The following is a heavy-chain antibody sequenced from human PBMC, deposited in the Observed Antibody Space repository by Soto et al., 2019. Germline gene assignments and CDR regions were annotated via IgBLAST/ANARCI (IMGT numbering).Heavy chain of an antibody. Sequence: QVPLVQSGAEVKKPGASVKVSCKASGYTFTSYGISWVRQAPGQGLEWMGWISAYNGNTNYAQKLQGRVTMTTDTATETAYMEVRSLGSDDTAVYSWASGPGDSSSWSRRTRMDVRGQGTTVTVSS. V-gene: IGHV1-18*01. CDR2: ISAYNGNT. D-gene: IGHD6-13*01. CDR3: ASGPGDSSSWSRRTRMDV. J-gene: IGHJ6*02. CDR1: GYTFTSYG.